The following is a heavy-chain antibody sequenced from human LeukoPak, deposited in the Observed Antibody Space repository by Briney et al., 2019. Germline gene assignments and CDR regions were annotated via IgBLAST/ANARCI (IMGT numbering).Heavy chain of an antibody. V-gene: IGHV3-7*01. J-gene: IGHJ5*01. CDR1: GFTFGYYW. CDR2: IKQDGSEK. D-gene: IGHD2-2*01. CDR3: AKVGLPDALINWIDS. Sequence: GGSLRLSCAASGFTFGYYWMSWVRQAPAKGLEWVANIKQDGSEKYYVDSVKGRFTISRDNSKNTVYLQMNSLRAEDTAVYYCAKVGLPDALINWIDSWGQGTLVTVSS.